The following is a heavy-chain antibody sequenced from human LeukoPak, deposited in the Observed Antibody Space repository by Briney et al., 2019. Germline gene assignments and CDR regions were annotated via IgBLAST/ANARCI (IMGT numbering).Heavy chain of an antibody. CDR3: AREKQVSPYYFDY. V-gene: IGHV1-8*03. J-gene: IGHJ4*02. CDR1: GYTFTSYD. Sequence: ASVKVSCKASGYTFTSYDINWVRQAPGQGLEWMGWMNPNSGNTGYAQKFQGRVTITRNTSISTAYMELSSLRSEDTAVYYCAREKQVSPYYFDYWGQGTLVTVSS. CDR2: MNPNSGNT. D-gene: IGHD6-13*01.